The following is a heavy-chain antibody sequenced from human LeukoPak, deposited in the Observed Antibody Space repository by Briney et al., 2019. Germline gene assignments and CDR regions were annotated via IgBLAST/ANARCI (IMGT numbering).Heavy chain of an antibody. J-gene: IGHJ5*02. CDR1: GASITSGNLY. CDR3: ARLHYLHPNRFDP. D-gene: IGHD3-10*01. Sequence: PSETLSLTCSVSGASITSGNLYWAWLRRAPGKPLEWLGEIDYTWSAHYNAALKSRVTISAHTSNNQFSLRVTALTAADSAVFFCARLHYLHPNRFDPWGEGTLVILPS. V-gene: IGHV4-39*01. CDR2: IDYTWSA.